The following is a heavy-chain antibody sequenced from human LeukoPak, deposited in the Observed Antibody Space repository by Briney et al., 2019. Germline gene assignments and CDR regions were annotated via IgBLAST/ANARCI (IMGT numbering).Heavy chain of an antibody. J-gene: IGHJ4*02. V-gene: IGHV3-23*01. D-gene: IGHD2-21*01. CDR3: AKDFRIGYSAHFDY. CDR2: IYENGGTT. CDR1: GFTFRSHA. Sequence: GGSLRLSCVGSGFTFRSHAMSWVRQAPEKGLEFVSGIYENGGTTYYADSVKGRLSISRDNSKNALYLQMDSLRGEDTAVYYCAKDFRIGYSAHFDYWGQGALVTVSS.